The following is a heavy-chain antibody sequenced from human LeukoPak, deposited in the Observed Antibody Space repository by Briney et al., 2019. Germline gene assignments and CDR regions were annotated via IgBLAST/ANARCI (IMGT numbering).Heavy chain of an antibody. CDR2: INPNSGGT. CDR1: GYTFTGYY. Sequence: ASVKVSCKASGYTFTGYYMHWVRQAPGQGLEWMGWINPNSGGTNYAQKLQGRVTMTTDTSTSTAYMELRSLRSDDTAVYYCARDIVVVPAATMYYYYYGMDVWGQGTTVTVSS. CDR3: ARDIVVVPAATMYYYYYGMDV. V-gene: IGHV1-2*02. J-gene: IGHJ6*02. D-gene: IGHD2-2*01.